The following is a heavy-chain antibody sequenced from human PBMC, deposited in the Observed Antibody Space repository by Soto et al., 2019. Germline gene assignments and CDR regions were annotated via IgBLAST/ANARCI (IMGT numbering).Heavy chain of an antibody. CDR3: ARDLSGGGMDG. V-gene: IGHV3-33*01. CDR2: IWYDGSNK. CDR1: GFTFSSYG. D-gene: IGHD3-10*01. J-gene: IGHJ6*02. Sequence: QVQLVESGGGVVQPGRSLRLSCAASGFTFSSYGMHWVRQAPGKGLEWVAVIWYDGSNKYYADSVKGRFTISRDNSKNTLYLQMNSLRAEDTAVYYCARDLSGGGMDGWGQGTTVTVSS.